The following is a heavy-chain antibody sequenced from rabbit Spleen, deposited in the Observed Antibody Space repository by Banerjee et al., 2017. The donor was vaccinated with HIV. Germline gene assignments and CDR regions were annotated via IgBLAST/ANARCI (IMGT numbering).Heavy chain of an antibody. V-gene: IGHV1S40*01. Sequence: QSLEESGGDLVKPGASLTLTCTASGFDLSSCDYMCWVRQAPGKGLEWIACIYISGGSTYYASWAKGRFTISETSSTTVTLQMTSLTAADTATYFCARDVDTIYFRFSLWGQGTLVTVS. D-gene: IGHD1-1*01. J-gene: IGHJ3*01. CDR1: GFDLSSCDY. CDR2: IYISGGST. CDR3: ARDVDTIYFRFSL.